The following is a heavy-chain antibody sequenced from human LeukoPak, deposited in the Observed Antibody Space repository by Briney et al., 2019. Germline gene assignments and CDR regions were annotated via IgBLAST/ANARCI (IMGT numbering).Heavy chain of an antibody. CDR1: GDSFTSHY. V-gene: IGHV4-59*11. J-gene: IGHJ3*02. Sequence: PSETLSLTCTVFGDSFTSHYWTWVRQSPGRGLEWIGYVSYIGSTNYNSSLKSRVTISVDTSKNQFSLKLSSVTAADTAGYYCARDPTTVTKGLDIWGQGTMVTVSS. CDR3: ARDPTTVTKGLDI. CDR2: VSYIGST. D-gene: IGHD4-17*01.